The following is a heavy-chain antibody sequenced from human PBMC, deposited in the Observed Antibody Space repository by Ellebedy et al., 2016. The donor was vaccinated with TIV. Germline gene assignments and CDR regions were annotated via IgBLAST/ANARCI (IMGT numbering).Heavy chain of an antibody. CDR2: INHSGST. CDR1: GGSFSGYY. CDR3: ARGKKRFNIVGATMVWFDP. D-gene: IGHD1-26*01. J-gene: IGHJ5*02. V-gene: IGHV4-34*01. Sequence: SETLSLTXAVYGGSFSGYYWSWIRQPPGKGLEWIGEINHSGSTNYNPSLKSRVTISVDTSKNQFSLKLSSVTAADTAVYYCARGKKRFNIVGATMVWFDPWGQGTLVTVSS.